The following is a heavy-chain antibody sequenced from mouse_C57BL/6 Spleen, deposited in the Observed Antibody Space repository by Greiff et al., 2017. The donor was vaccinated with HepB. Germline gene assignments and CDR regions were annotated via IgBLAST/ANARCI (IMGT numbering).Heavy chain of an antibody. D-gene: IGHD2-1*01. V-gene: IGHV3-6*01. J-gene: IGHJ2*01. Sequence: EVKFVESGPGLVKPSQSLSLTRSVTGYSITSGYYWNWIRQFPGNKLEWMGYISYDGSNNYNPSLKNRISITRDTSTNQFFLKLNSVTTEDTATYYCARDSAYGKGDYWGQGTTLTVSS. CDR2: ISYDGSN. CDR1: GYSITSGYY. CDR3: ARDSAYGKGDY.